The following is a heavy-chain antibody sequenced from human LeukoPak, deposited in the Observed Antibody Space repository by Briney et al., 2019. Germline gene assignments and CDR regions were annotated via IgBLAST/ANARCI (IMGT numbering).Heavy chain of an antibody. CDR3: ARRIVAGPLDP. J-gene: IGHJ5*02. Sequence: GGSLRLSCAASGFTLSDQFMDWVRQAPGKGLEWVSSISSSSSYIYYADSVKGRFTISRDNAKNSLYLQMNSLRAEDTAVYYCARRIVAGPLDPWGQGTLVTVSS. D-gene: IGHD5-12*01. V-gene: IGHV3-21*01. CDR2: ISSSSSYI. CDR1: GFTLSDQF.